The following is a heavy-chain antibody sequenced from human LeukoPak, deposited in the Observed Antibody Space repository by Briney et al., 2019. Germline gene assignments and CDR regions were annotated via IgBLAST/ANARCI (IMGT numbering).Heavy chain of an antibody. D-gene: IGHD3-22*01. CDR3: AKHYYDSSGTPRYFDY. V-gene: IGHV3-23*01. CDR2: IGGTNGRT. CDR1: GFTFSSYA. J-gene: IGHJ4*02. Sequence: GGSLRLSCAASGFTFSSYAMSWVRQAPGKGLEWVSAIGGTNGRTYYADSVKGRFTISRDNSKNTLYLQMNSLRDEDTAVYYCAKHYYDSSGTPRYFDYWGQGTLVTVSS.